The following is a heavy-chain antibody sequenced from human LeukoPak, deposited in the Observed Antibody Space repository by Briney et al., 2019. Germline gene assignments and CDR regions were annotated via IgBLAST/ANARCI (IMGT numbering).Heavy chain of an antibody. Sequence: GGSLRLSCAASGFTFSSYAMHWVRQAPGKGLEWVAVISYDGSNKYYADSVKGRFTISRDNSKNTLYLQMNSLRAEDTAVYYCESPKDGMDVWGQGTTVTVSS. CDR3: ESPKDGMDV. CDR2: ISYDGSNK. V-gene: IGHV3-30-3*01. CDR1: GFTFSSYA. J-gene: IGHJ6*02.